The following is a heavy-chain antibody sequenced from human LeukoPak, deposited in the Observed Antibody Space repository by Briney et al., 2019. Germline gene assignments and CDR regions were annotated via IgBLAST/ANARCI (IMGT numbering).Heavy chain of an antibody. CDR1: GYTFTSYG. Sequence: AASVKVSCKASGYTFTSYGISWVRRAPGQGLEWMGWISAYNGNTNYAQKLQGRVTMTTDTSTSTAYMELRSLRSDDTAVYYCARALYCSSTSCYGARLVANDYWGQGTLVTVSS. V-gene: IGHV1-18*01. D-gene: IGHD2-2*01. CDR2: ISAYNGNT. CDR3: ARALYCSSTSCYGARLVANDY. J-gene: IGHJ4*02.